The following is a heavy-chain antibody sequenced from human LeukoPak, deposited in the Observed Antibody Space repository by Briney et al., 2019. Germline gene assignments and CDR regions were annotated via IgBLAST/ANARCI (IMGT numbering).Heavy chain of an antibody. J-gene: IGHJ6*02. CDR2: ISYDGSKT. V-gene: IGHV3-30*03. D-gene: IGHD1-1*01. CDR3: ARDSQRWSLENFYAMDV. Sequence: GGSLRLSCAASGFTFSRFGIHWVRQAPGKGLQWVALISYDGSKTCYAASVKDRFTISRDNSKNTLYLQMNSLRTDDTAVYYCARDSQRWSLENFYAMDVWGQGTTVSVSS. CDR1: GFTFSRFG.